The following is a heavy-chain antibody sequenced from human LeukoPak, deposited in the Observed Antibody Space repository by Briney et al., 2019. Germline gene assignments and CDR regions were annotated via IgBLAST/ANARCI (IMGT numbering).Heavy chain of an antibody. V-gene: IGHV4-31*03. CDR1: GGSISSGGYY. Sequence: PSETLYLTCTVSGGSISSGGYYWSWIRQHPGKGLEWIGYIYYSGSTYYNPSLKSRVAISVDTSKNQFSLKLSSVTAADTAVYYCARGFGSSGYYCDYWGHGTLVTVSS. J-gene: IGHJ4*01. CDR2: IYYSGST. D-gene: IGHD3-22*01. CDR3: ARGFGSSGYYCDY.